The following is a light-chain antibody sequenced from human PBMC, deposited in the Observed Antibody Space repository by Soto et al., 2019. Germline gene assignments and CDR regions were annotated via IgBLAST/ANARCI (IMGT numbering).Light chain of an antibody. CDR3: CSYAGSYTLVV. CDR1: SSDVGGYNY. CDR2: DVS. J-gene: IGLJ2*01. V-gene: IGLV2-11*01. Sequence: QSALTQPRSASGSPGQSVTISCTGNSSDVGGYNYVSWYQQHPGKAPKIMIYDVSKRPSGVPHRFSGSKSGNTAPLPISGLQAEDEADYYCCSYAGSYTLVVFGGGTKLTVL.